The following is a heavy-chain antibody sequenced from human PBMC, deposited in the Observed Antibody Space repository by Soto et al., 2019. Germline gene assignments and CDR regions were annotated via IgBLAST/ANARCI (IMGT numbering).Heavy chain of an antibody. Sequence: QVQLQESGPGLVKPSETLSLTCTVSGGSISSYYWSWIRQPPGKGLEWIGYIYYSGSTNYNPSLKSRVTISVDPSKNQFSLKLNSVTAADTAVYYCARILPPGGWSGYYVDSWGRGTLVTVSS. CDR1: GGSISSYY. CDR2: IYYSGST. J-gene: IGHJ4*02. D-gene: IGHD3-3*01. V-gene: IGHV4-59*01. CDR3: ARILPPGGWSGYYVDS.